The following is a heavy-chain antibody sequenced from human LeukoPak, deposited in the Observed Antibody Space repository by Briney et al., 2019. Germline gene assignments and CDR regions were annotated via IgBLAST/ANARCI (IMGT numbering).Heavy chain of an antibody. CDR3: ARDFLHGGV. CDR2: LSGSGTST. CDR1: GFTFSSYA. Sequence: GGSLRLSCAASGFTFSSYAMSWVRQAPGKGLEWVSSLSGSGTSTYYTDSVKGRFTISRDNSKNTLYLQMNSLRAEDTAVYYCARDFLHGGVWGQGTVVTVSS. D-gene: IGHD3-10*01. J-gene: IGHJ4*02. V-gene: IGHV3-23*01.